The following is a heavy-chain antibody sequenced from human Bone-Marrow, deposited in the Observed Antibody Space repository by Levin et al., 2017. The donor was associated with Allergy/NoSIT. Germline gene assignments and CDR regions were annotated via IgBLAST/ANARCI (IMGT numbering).Heavy chain of an antibody. CDR1: GYTLTELS. Sequence: ASVKVSCKVSGYTLTELSMHWVRQAPGKGLEWMGGFDPEDGETIYAQKFQGRVTMTEDTSTDTAYMELSSLRSEDTAVYYCATYAVYDYIWGSYPFQHWGQGTLVTVSP. CDR2: FDPEDGET. V-gene: IGHV1-24*01. J-gene: IGHJ1*01. CDR3: ATYAVYDYIWGSYPFQH. D-gene: IGHD3-16*02.